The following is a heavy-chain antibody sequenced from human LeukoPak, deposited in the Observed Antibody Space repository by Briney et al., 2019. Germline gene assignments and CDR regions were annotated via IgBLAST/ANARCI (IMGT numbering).Heavy chain of an antibody. CDR2: ISSSSSYI. V-gene: IGHV3-21*01. D-gene: IGHD6-13*01. CDR3: AREQQLVRDYYYYGMDV. CDR1: GFIFSSYS. Sequence: GGSLRLSCAASGFIFSSYSMNWVRQAPGKGLEWVSSISSSSSYIYYADSVKGRFTISRDNAKNSLYLQMNSLRAEDTAVYYCAREQQLVRDYYYYGMDVWGQGTTVTVSS. J-gene: IGHJ6*02.